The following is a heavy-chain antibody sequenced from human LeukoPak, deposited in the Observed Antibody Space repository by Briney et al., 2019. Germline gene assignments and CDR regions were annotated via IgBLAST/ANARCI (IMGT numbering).Heavy chain of an antibody. CDR1: GFIFDNFG. CDR2: ISGSGGSP. Sequence: GGSLRLSCAASGFIFDNFGMSWVRQAPGKGLEWVSAISGSGGSPYYADSVKGRFTVSRDNSKNTLFLQMDSLRGEDTAVYYCARDLSYGYSDYWGQGTLVTVSS. V-gene: IGHV3-23*01. CDR3: ARDLSYGYSDY. J-gene: IGHJ4*02. D-gene: IGHD5-18*01.